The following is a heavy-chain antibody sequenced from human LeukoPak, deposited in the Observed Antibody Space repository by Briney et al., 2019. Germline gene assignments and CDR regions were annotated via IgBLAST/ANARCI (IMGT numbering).Heavy chain of an antibody. CDR1: GYTFTSYG. CDR2: ISAYNGNT. Sequence: ASVQVSCKASGYTFTSYGISWVRQAPAQGREWMGWISAYNGNTNYAQKLQGRVTMTTDTSTSTAYMELRSLISVDAAVYYFAVSSIAALSSDYWGQGTLVTVSS. CDR3: AVSSIAALSSDY. V-gene: IGHV1-18*01. J-gene: IGHJ4*02. D-gene: IGHD6-6*01.